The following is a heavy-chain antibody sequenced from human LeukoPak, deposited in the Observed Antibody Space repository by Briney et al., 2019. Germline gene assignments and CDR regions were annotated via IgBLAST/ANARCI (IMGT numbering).Heavy chain of an antibody. CDR1: GFTFSSYD. V-gene: IGHV3-13*01. Sequence: PGGSLRLSCAASGFTFSSYDMHWVRQATGKGLEWVSAIGTAGDTYYPGSVKGRFTISRENAKNSLYLQMNSLRAGDTAVYYCVRVRRYCSGGSCYSGYYFDYWGQGTLVTVSS. CDR2: IGTAGDT. J-gene: IGHJ4*02. CDR3: VRVRRYCSGGSCYSGYYFDY. D-gene: IGHD2-15*01.